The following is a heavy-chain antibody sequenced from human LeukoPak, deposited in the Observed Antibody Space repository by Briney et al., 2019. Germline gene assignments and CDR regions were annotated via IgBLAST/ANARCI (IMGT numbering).Heavy chain of an antibody. Sequence: SETLSLTCTVPGGSISSSSYYSGWIRQPPGKWLEWIGSIYYSGSTYYNPSLKNRVTTSVDTSKNQFSLKLSSVTAADTAVYYCARDAGVGATTIDWFDPWGQGTLVTVSS. CDR1: GGSISSSSYY. D-gene: IGHD1-26*01. CDR3: ARDAGVGATTIDWFDP. J-gene: IGHJ5*02. V-gene: IGHV4-39*07. CDR2: IYYSGST.